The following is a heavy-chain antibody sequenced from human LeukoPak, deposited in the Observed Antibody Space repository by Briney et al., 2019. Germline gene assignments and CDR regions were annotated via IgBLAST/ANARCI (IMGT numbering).Heavy chain of an antibody. Sequence: ASVTVSFTASGYTFTNYGINWVRQAPGQGLEWMGWISTQAPGQGLEWMRWVNTYNTNYAQKFQGRVTMTTDTSARTAYMELGSLRSDDTAVYYCARGGSGTPGDFDYWGQGTLITVSS. CDR3: ARGGSGTPGDFDY. CDR1: GYTFTNYG. J-gene: IGHJ4*02. V-gene: IGHV1-18*01. CDR2: VNTYNT. D-gene: IGHD2-2*01.